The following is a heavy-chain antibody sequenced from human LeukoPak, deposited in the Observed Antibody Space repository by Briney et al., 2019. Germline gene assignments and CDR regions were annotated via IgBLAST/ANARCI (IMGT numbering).Heavy chain of an antibody. J-gene: IGHJ4*02. D-gene: IGHD3-10*01. Sequence: ASVKVSCKASGYTFTSYGISWVRQAPGQGLEWMGWISAYNGNTNYAQKLQGRVTMTTDTSTSTAYMELRSLRSDDTAVYYCARLSPLDVLLWFGESPMDYWGQGTLVTVSS. CDR1: GYTFTSYG. CDR2: ISAYNGNT. V-gene: IGHV1-18*01. CDR3: ARLSPLDVLLWFGESPMDY.